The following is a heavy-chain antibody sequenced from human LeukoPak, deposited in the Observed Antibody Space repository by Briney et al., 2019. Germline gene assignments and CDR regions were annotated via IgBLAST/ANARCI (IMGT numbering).Heavy chain of an antibody. CDR1: GYTFTSYY. V-gene: IGHV1-46*01. Sequence: EASVKVSCKASGYTFTSYYMHWVRQAPGQGLEWMGIINPSGGSTSYAQKFQGRVTMTRDTSTSTVYMELRSLRSEDTAVYYCARDFRYYYDSSDYYPLDYWGQGTLVTVSS. CDR3: ARDFRYYYDSSDYYPLDY. CDR2: INPSGGST. J-gene: IGHJ4*02. D-gene: IGHD3-22*01.